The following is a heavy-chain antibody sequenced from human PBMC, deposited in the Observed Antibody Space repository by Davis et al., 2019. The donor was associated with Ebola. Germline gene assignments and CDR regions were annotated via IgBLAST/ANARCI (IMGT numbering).Heavy chain of an antibody. V-gene: IGHV3-30*18. CDR2: ISYDGSNK. D-gene: IGHD6-13*01. CDR1: GFTFSSYG. CDR3: AKEGIAAAGPGWFDP. Sequence: GESLKISCAASGFTFSSYGMHWVRQAPGKWLVSFAAISYDGSNKYYADSVKGRFTISRDNSKNTLYLQMNSLRAEDTAVYYCAKEGIAAAGPGWFDPWGQGTLVTVSS. J-gene: IGHJ5*02.